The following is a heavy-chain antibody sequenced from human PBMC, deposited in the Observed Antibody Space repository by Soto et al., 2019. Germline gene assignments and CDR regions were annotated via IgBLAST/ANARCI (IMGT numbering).Heavy chain of an antibody. Sequence: ASVRVSCKASGYTFTSYYMHWVRQAPGQGLEWMGIINPSGGSTSYAQKFQGRVTMTRDTSTSTVYMELSSLRSEDTAVYYCARDLMITTTIIVISYYYYGMDVWGQGTTVTVSS. V-gene: IGHV1-46*01. CDR3: ARDLMITTTIIVISYYYYGMDV. D-gene: IGHD3-22*01. CDR2: INPSGGST. CDR1: GYTFTSYY. J-gene: IGHJ6*02.